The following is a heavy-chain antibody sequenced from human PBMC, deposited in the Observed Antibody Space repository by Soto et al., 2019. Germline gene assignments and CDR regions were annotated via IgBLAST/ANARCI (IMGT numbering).Heavy chain of an antibody. Sequence: QVQLVESGGGVVQPGRSLRLSCAASGFTFSSYGMHWVRQAPGKGLAWVAVIASDGSNKYYADSVKGRFTISRDNSKNTLYLQMNRLKAQDTAVYYCAKGQVTVVTPGYFHHWGQGTLVTVSS. CDR2: IASDGSNK. CDR1: GFTFSSYG. D-gene: IGHD3-16*01. CDR3: AKGQVTVVTPGYFHH. V-gene: IGHV3-30*18. J-gene: IGHJ1*01.